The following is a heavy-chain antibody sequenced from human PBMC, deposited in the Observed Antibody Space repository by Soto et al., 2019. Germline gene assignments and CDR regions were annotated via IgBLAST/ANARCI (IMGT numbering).Heavy chain of an antibody. CDR2: IHYSGSS. J-gene: IGHJ4*01. CDR3: ARDLDTATYFDY. CDR1: GESISSGYH. V-gene: IGHV4-30-4*08. D-gene: IGHD5-18*01. Sequence: PSETLSLTCTVSGESISSGYHWAWIRQPPGKGLEWIGFIHYSGSSYYNPSLKSRVTISVDTSKNQFSLKLDSVTAADTAVYYCARDLDTATYFDYWGHGTLVTVSS.